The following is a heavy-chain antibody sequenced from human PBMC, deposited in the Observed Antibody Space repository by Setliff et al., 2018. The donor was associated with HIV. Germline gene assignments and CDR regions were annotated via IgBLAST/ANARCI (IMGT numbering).Heavy chain of an antibody. D-gene: IGHD1-1*01. Sequence: PGGSLRLSCAASGFTFSSYAMSWVRQAPGKGLEWVSAISGSGGSTYYADSVKGRFTISRDNSKNTLYLQMNSVRAEDTAVYYCAKDSSWNEIDGGNFDYWGQGTLVTVSS. CDR1: GFTFSSYA. J-gene: IGHJ4*02. V-gene: IGHV3-23*01. CDR2: ISGSGGST. CDR3: AKDSSWNEIDGGNFDY.